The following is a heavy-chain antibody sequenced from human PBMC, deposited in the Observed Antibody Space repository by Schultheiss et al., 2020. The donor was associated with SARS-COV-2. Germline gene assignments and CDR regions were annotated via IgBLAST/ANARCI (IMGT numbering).Heavy chain of an antibody. Sequence: VGSLRLSCAASGFTFSNAWMSWVRQAPGKGLEWVGRIKSKTDGGTTDYAAPVKGRFTISRDDSKNTLYLQMNRLRAEDTAAYYCAREMGNDLYFDYWGQGTLVTVSS. D-gene: IGHD7-27*01. J-gene: IGHJ4*02. V-gene: IGHV3-15*01. CDR3: AREMGNDLYFDY. CDR1: GFTFSNAW. CDR2: IKSKTDGGTT.